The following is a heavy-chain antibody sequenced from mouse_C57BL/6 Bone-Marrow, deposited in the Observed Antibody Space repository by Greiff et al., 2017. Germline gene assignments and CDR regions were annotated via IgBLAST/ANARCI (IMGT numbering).Heavy chain of an antibody. CDR3: ARDYGSSYPCWYFDV. V-gene: IGHV14-2*01. CDR2: IDPEDGET. J-gene: IGHJ1*03. Sequence: VQLKESGAELVKPGASVKLSCTASGFNFKDYYMHWVKQRTEQGLEWIGRIDPEDGETKYAPKFQGKATITADTSSNTAYLQLSSLTSEDTAVYYCARDYGSSYPCWYFDVWGTGTTGTVSS. D-gene: IGHD1-1*01. CDR1: GFNFKDYY.